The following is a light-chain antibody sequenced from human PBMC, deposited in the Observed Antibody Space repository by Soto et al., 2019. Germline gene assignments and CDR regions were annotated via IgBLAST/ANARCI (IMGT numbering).Light chain of an antibody. CDR3: QQYHSLPIT. CDR1: QDIDNF. J-gene: IGKJ5*01. V-gene: IGKV1-33*01. CDR2: DAS. Sequence: DIPLTQSPSSLSASLGDRVPITCQASQDIDNFLNWYQHKPGAAPKLLIYDASTLAPGVPSRFSGTESGADFTFTISSLQPEDIATYYCQQYHSLPITFGPGTRREIK.